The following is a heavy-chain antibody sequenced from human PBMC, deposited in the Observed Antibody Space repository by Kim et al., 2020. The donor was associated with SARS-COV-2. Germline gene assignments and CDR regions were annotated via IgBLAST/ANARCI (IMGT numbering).Heavy chain of an antibody. CDR3: ARDEKRYCSGGTCEYFDY. V-gene: IGHV1-18*04. Sequence: ASVKVSCKASGYTFTSYGISWVRQAPGQGLEWMGWISAHNGNTNHAQKLQGRITMTTDTSTSTAYMELRSLRSDDTAVYYCARDEKRYCSGGTCEYFDYWGQGTRVTVSS. CDR2: ISAHNGNT. J-gene: IGHJ4*02. CDR1: GYTFTSYG. D-gene: IGHD2-15*01.